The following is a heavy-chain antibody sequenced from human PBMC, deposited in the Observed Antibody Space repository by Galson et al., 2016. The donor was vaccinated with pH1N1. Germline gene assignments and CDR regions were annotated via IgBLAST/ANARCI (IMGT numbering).Heavy chain of an antibody. J-gene: IGHJ6*02. CDR3: ATAGPLVREILYYSYAMDV. D-gene: IGHD3-10*01. CDR2: ISPIFGSI. V-gene: IGHV1-69*06. CDR1: GGTFSNSA. Sequence: SVKVSCKASGGTFSNSAISWVRQAPGQGLEWMGGISPIFGSINYAQRFQGRLTITADIFTNTAYMDKSGLRFEDTAIYYCATAGPLVREILYYSYAMDVWGQGTTVTVSS.